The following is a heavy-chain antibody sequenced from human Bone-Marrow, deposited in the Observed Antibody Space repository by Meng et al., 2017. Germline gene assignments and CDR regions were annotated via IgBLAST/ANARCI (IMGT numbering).Heavy chain of an antibody. D-gene: IGHD6-13*01. V-gene: IGHV4-4*02. J-gene: IGHJ4*02. CDR2: IYHSGKT. Sequence: QVELQESGPGLVKPSGTLSLTCAVSGDSISRSNWWSWVRQPPGKGLEWIGEIYHSGKTNYNASLKSRVTLSIDKSKNQFSLKLSSVTAADTAVYYCARKAVAGNFDYWGQGTLVTVSS. CDR1: GDSISRSNW. CDR3: ARKAVAGNFDY.